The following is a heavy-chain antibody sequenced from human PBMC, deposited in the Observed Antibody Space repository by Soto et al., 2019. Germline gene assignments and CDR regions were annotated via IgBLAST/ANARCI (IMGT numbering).Heavy chain of an antibody. V-gene: IGHV5-51*01. Sequence: EVQLVQSGAEVKKPGESLRISCKGSGYTFSNYWIGWVRQMPGKGLEWMGIIYPGDSDTRYSPSFQGQVTISADKSISTASMKWGSLRASDTAIYYCARRYVDTPYSDYWGQGPLVTVSS. CDR3: ARRYVDTPYSDY. D-gene: IGHD5-18*01. CDR1: GYTFSNYW. J-gene: IGHJ4*02. CDR2: IYPGDSDT.